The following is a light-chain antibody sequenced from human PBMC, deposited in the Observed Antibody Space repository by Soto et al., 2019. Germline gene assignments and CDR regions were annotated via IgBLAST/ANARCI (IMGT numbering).Light chain of an antibody. Sequence: EIVLTQSPGTLSLSPGERATFSCRASQSVSSRYLAWYQQKPGQAPRLLIYGASSRPTGIPDRFSGSGSGTDFTLTISRLEPEDFAVYYCQQYSSSPRVTFGQGTRLEIK. V-gene: IGKV3-20*01. CDR2: GAS. CDR3: QQYSSSPRVT. CDR1: QSVSSRY. J-gene: IGKJ5*01.